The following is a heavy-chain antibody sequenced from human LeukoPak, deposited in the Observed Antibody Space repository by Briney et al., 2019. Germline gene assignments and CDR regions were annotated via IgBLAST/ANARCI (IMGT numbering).Heavy chain of an antibody. J-gene: IGHJ3*02. CDR2: ISSSSSYI. CDR1: GFTFSSYS. CDR3: ARCITDWLLNAWRDAFDI. V-gene: IGHV3-21*01. Sequence: GGSLRLSCAASGFTFSSYSMNWVRQAPGKGLEWVSSISSSSSYIYYADSVKGRFTISRDNAKNSLYLQMNSLRAEDTAVYYCARCITDWLLNAWRDAFDIWGQGTMVTVSS. D-gene: IGHD3-9*01.